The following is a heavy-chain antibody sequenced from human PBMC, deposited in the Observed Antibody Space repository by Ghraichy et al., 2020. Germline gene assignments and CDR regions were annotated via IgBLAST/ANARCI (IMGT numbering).Heavy chain of an antibody. D-gene: IGHD2-15*01. V-gene: IGHV3-74*01. Sequence: GGSLRLSCAASGFTLSNYWMHWVRQAPGKGLVWVSRIKSDWSSTTYADSVKGRFTISRDNAKNTLYLQMNSVRAEDTAVYYWAREYCSGGRCFFGTGGSHFDHWGQGTLVTVYS. J-gene: IGHJ4*02. CDR2: IKSDWSST. CDR1: GFTLSNYW. CDR3: AREYCSGGRCFFGTGGSHFDH.